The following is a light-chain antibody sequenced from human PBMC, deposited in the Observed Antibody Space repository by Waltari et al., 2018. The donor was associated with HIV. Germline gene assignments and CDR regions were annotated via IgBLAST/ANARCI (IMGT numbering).Light chain of an antibody. J-gene: IGLJ3*02. V-gene: IGLV2-14*01. CDR1: SADLSLHNQ. Sequence: QSGLTQPASVSGSLGQSITISGFAYSADLSLHNQVPLYQHHPDKAPQLVIYDDNSRPSEIPFRFSASKSGNTASLTISGLQVDDEADYYCSSYMNSGTLVFGGGTKVTVL. CDR3: SSYMNSGTLV. CDR2: DDN.